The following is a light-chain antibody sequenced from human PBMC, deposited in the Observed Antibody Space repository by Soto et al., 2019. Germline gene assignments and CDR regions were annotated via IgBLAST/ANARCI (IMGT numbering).Light chain of an antibody. V-gene: IGKV3D-20*02. CDR3: QQRSNWIT. CDR1: QSVGSSH. Sequence: ESVLAQSPGTVSLSPGERATLSCRASQSVGSSHLAWYQQKPGQAPRLLIYDASNRATGIPARFSGSGSGTDFTLTISRLEPEDFAVYYCQQRSNWITFGQGTRLEI. CDR2: DAS. J-gene: IGKJ5*01.